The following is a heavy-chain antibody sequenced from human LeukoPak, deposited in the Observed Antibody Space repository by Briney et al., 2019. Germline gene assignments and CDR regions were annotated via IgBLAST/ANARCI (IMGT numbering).Heavy chain of an antibody. Sequence: TPSETLSLTCTVSGGSISSSSYHWGWIRQPPGKGLEWMGSIYYSGSTYYNPSLKSRVTISVDTSKNQFSLKLTSVTAADTAVYYCARGVWIYSYWGQGTLVTVSS. CDR2: IYYSGST. J-gene: IGHJ4*02. CDR1: GGSISSSSYH. CDR3: ARGVWIYSY. V-gene: IGHV4-39*01. D-gene: IGHD5-12*01.